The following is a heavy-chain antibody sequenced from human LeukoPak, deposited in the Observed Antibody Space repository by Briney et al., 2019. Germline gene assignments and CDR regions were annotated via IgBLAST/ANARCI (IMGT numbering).Heavy chain of an antibody. D-gene: IGHD6-19*01. Sequence: PSETLSLTCSVSGGSITSLYWSWVRQPPGKGLEYVGYVHHTGVTNYNPSPRGRVTVSMDASKNQFYLKLNSVTAADTAVYYCVRSATIAVFRYGMDVWGQGTTVTVSS. J-gene: IGHJ6*02. V-gene: IGHV4-59*11. CDR3: VRSATIAVFRYGMDV. CDR1: GGSITSLY. CDR2: VHHTGVT.